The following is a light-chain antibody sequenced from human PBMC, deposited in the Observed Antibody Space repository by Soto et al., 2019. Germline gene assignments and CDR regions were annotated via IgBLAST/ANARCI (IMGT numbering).Light chain of an antibody. V-gene: IGKV2-28*01. Sequence: DIVMTQSPLSLPVTPGEPASISCRSSQSLLHSNGYNYLYWYLQKPGQSPQLLIYLGSNRASGVPDRFSGSGSGTDFTLKISRVEAEDVGFYYCMQALQTQWTFGQGTKVEIK. J-gene: IGKJ1*01. CDR2: LGS. CDR3: MQALQTQWT. CDR1: QSLLHSNGYNY.